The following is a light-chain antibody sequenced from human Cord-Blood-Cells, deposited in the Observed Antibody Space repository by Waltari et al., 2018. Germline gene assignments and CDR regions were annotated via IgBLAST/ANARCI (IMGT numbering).Light chain of an antibody. V-gene: IGLV5-45*02. CDR2: YKSDSDK. CDR3: MIWHSSAWV. CDR1: SCLNVGTSR. J-gene: IGLJ3*02. Sequence: QAVLTQPSSPSASPGASASLTCTLRSCLNVGTSRIYWYPQKPGSPPQYLLRYKSDSDKQQGSGVPSRFSGSKDASANAGILLISGLQSEDEADYYCMIWHSSAWVFGGGTKLTVL.